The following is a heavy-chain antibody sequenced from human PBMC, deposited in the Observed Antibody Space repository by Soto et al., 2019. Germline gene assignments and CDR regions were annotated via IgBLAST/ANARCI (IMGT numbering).Heavy chain of an antibody. CDR1: GGSDVFNNYP. CDR2: IITMFNTA. J-gene: IGHJ5*02. CDR3: ARHYPTAVSGAGWFDT. D-gene: IGHD6-19*01. Sequence: QVQLVQSGAEIKKPASSVKVSCKASGGSDVFNNYPVSWVRQAPGQGLEWMGAIITMFNTADYAQRFLGRVTITADVFTRTVYMELTSLTSDDTAVYYCARHYPTAVSGAGWFDTWGQGTLVTVSS. V-gene: IGHV1-69*01.